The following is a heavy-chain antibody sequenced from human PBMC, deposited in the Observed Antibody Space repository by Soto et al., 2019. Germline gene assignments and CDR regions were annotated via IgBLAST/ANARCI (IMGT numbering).Heavy chain of an antibody. V-gene: IGHV3-48*01. J-gene: IGHJ5*02. Sequence: EVQLVESGGGLVQPGGSLRLSCAASGFTFTSYAMNWVRQAPGKGLEWISYITKSSSTIYYADSVKGRFTISRDNAQNSLYLQMNSLRAEHTAVYYCAREGSSWYPYNWFDPWGQGTLVTVSS. CDR2: ITKSSSTI. CDR3: AREGSSWYPYNWFDP. D-gene: IGHD6-13*01. CDR1: GFTFTSYA.